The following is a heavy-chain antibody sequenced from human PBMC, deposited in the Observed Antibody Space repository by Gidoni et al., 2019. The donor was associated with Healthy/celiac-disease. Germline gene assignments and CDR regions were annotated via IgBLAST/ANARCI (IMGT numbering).Heavy chain of an antibody. CDR1: GFTFSSYG. Sequence: QVQLVESGGGVVHPGRSLRLSCAASGFTFSSYGLHWVRQAPGKGLEWVAVISYDGSNKYYADSVKGRFTISRDNSKNTLYRQMNSLRAEDTAVYYCAKHQLRLGELSFGGTYYYYGMDVWGQGTTVTVSS. J-gene: IGHJ6*02. D-gene: IGHD3-16*02. CDR2: ISYDGSNK. CDR3: AKHQLRLGELSFGGTYYYYGMDV. V-gene: IGHV3-30*18.